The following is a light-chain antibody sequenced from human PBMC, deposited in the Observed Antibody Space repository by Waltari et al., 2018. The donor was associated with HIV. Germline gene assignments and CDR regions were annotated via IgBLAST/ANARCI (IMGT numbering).Light chain of an antibody. Sequence: QSALTQPASVSGSPGQSITISCTGTSSDVGGYDYVSWYQQYPGKAPKLMIYEVSNRPSGVSNRFSGSKSGNTASLTISGLQAEDEADYYCSSFTSSSTPIFFGGGTKLTVL. CDR1: SSDVGGYDY. CDR2: EVS. CDR3: SSFTSSSTPIF. J-gene: IGLJ2*01. V-gene: IGLV2-14*01.